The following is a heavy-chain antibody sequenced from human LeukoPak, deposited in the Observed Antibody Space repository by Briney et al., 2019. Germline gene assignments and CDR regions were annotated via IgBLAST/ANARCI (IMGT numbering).Heavy chain of an antibody. CDR1: GYSISSGYY. Sequence: SETLSLTCTVSGYSISSGYYWGWIRQPPGKGLEWIGSIYHSGSTYYNPSLKSRVTISVDTSKNQFSLKLSSVTAADTAVYYCARVDGLGAFDIWGQGTMVTVSS. D-gene: IGHD3/OR15-3a*01. V-gene: IGHV4-38-2*02. CDR2: IYHSGST. J-gene: IGHJ3*02. CDR3: ARVDGLGAFDI.